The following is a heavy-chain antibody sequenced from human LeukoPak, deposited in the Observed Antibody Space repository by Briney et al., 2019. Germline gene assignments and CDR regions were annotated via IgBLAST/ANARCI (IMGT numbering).Heavy chain of an antibody. V-gene: IGHV3-15*07. CDR3: TRYCSGGSCSNWFDP. CDR1: GFTFSNAW. D-gene: IGHD2-15*01. Sequence: GSLRLSCAASGFTFSNAWMNWVRQAPGKGLEWVGRIKSKTDGGTTDYAAPVKGRFTISRDDSKNTLYLQMNSLKTEDTAVYYCTRYCSGGSCSNWFDPWGQGTLITVSS. J-gene: IGHJ5*02. CDR2: IKSKTDGGTT.